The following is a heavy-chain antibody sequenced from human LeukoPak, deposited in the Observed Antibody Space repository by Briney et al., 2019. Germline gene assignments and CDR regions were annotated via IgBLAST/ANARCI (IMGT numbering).Heavy chain of an antibody. Sequence: GGSLRLSCAASGFTFSSYAMSWVRQAPGNGLEWVSAISGSGGSTYYADSVKGRFTISRDNSKNTLYLQMNSLRAEDTAVYYCAKVLNYYDSRGYPCYFDYWGQGTLVTVSS. D-gene: IGHD3-22*01. J-gene: IGHJ4*02. CDR2: ISGSGGST. CDR3: AKVLNYYDSRGYPCYFDY. V-gene: IGHV3-23*01. CDR1: GFTFSSYA.